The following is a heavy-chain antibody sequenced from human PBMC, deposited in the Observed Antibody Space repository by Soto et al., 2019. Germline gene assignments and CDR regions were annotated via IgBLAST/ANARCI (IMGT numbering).Heavy chain of an antibody. CDR1: GFPFSSYA. V-gene: IGHV3-23*01. CDR2: ISGSGGIT. CDR3: AKSLSASPNYFFDS. Sequence: GGSLRLSCAASGFPFSSYAMSWVRQAPGKGLEWVSGISGSGGITYYADAVKGRFTISRDNSKNTLYLQMNSLRADDTAVYFCAKSLSASPNYFFDSWGQGTLVTVSS. D-gene: IGHD1-1*01. J-gene: IGHJ4*02.